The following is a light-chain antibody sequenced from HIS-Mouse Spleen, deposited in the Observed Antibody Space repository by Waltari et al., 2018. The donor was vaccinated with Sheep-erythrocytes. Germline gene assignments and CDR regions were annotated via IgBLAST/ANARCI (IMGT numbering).Light chain of an antibody. V-gene: IGLV2-11*01. CDR3: CSYAGSHTVV. Sequence: QSALTQPRSVSGSPGQSVTISCTGTSSDVGGYNYVSWYQQHPGKAPKLMIYDVSQVASGVTHRSFGSLSGHPAFLPSSVIQAEDEADYYCCSYAGSHTVVFGGGTKLTVL. CDR2: DVS. CDR1: SSDVGGYNY. J-gene: IGLJ2*01.